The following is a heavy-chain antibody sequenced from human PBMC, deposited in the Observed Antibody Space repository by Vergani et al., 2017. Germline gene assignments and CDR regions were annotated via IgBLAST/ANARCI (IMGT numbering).Heavy chain of an antibody. V-gene: IGHV1-3*01. Sequence: QVQLVQSGAEVKKPGASVKVSCKASGYTFTSYAMHSVRQAPGQRLEWMGWINAGNGNTKYSQKFQGRVTITRDTSARTAYMELSSLRSEDTAEYYCAREGFYDYVWVSYRLRGGYSFDYWGQGTLVTVSS. J-gene: IGHJ4*02. CDR1: GYTFTSYA. CDR2: INAGNGNT. D-gene: IGHD3-16*02. CDR3: AREGFYDYVWVSYRLRGGYSFDY.